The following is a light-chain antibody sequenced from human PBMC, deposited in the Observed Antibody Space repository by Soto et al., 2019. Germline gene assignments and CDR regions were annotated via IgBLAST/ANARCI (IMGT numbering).Light chain of an antibody. V-gene: IGKV1-5*03. Sequence: DIQMTQSPSTLSASVGDRATITCRASQTISSWLAWYQQKPGRAPKLLIYKASTLESEVPSRLSGSGSGTEFTLTISSLQPDDFATYYCQQYNRSPWTFGQGTKVEIK. CDR3: QQYNRSPWT. CDR2: KAS. CDR1: QTISSW. J-gene: IGKJ1*01.